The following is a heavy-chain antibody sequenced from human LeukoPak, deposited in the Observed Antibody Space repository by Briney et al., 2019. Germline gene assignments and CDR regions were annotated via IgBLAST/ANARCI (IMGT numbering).Heavy chain of an antibody. Sequence: SSETLSLTCAVYGGSFSGYYWRWIRQPPGKGLEWIGEINHSGSTNYNPSLKSRVTISVDTSKNQFSLKLSSVTAADTAVYYCARGFVVVPAAIEDYYYMDVWGKGTTVTVSS. J-gene: IGHJ6*03. V-gene: IGHV4-34*01. CDR1: GGSFSGYY. CDR3: ARGFVVVPAAIEDYYYMDV. D-gene: IGHD2-2*01. CDR2: INHSGST.